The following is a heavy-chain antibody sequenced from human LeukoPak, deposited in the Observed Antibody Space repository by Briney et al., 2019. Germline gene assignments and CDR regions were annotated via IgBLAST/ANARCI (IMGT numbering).Heavy chain of an antibody. CDR2: IWYDGSNK. CDR3: ARELSPVETYYFDY. D-gene: IGHD5-24*01. CDR1: GFTFSTYG. J-gene: IGHJ4*02. V-gene: IGHV3-33*08. Sequence: GGSLRLSCAASGFTFSTYGMHWVRQAPGKGLEWVALIWYDGSNKYYADSVKDRFTISRDNYKNTLYLQMNSLRAEDTAVYYCARELSPVETYYFDYWGQGTLVTVSS.